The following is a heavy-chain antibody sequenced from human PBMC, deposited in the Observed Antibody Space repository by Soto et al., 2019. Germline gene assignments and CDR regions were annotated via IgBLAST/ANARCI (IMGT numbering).Heavy chain of an antibody. Sequence: QITLKESGPTLVKPTQTLTLTCTFSGFSLSTSGVGVGWIRQPPGKALEWLALIYWDDDKRYSPSLKSRLTITKDTSKNQVVLTMTNMDPVDTATYYCAHSYCSGGSCYRPFDYWGQGTLVTVSS. CDR2: IYWDDDK. CDR1: GFSLSTSGVG. D-gene: IGHD2-15*01. J-gene: IGHJ4*02. V-gene: IGHV2-5*02. CDR3: AHSYCSGGSCYRPFDY.